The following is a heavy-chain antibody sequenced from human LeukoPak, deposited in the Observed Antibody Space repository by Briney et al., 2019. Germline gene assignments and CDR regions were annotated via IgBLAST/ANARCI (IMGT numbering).Heavy chain of an antibody. Sequence: SQTLSLTCTVSGGSISSGGYYWSWIRQPPGKGLEWIGYIYYSGSTYYNPSLKSRVTISVDTSKNQFSLKLSSVTAADTAVHYCARDYDSSGYWNYWGQGTLVTVSS. CDR2: IYYSGST. J-gene: IGHJ4*02. CDR3: ARDYDSSGYWNY. D-gene: IGHD3-22*01. CDR1: GGSISSGGYY. V-gene: IGHV4-30-4*01.